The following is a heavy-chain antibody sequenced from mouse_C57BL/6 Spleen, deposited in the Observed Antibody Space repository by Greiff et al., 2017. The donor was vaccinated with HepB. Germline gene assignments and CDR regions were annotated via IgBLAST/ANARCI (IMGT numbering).Heavy chain of an antibody. J-gene: IGHJ3*01. D-gene: IGHD2-1*01. V-gene: IGHV1-61*01. CDR3: ARENGNYEGFAY. Sequence: QVQLQQPGAELVRPGSSVKLSCKASGYTFTSYWMDWVKQRPGQGLEWIGNIYPSDSETHYNQKFKDKATLTVDKSSSTAYMQLSSLTSEDSAVYYCARENGNYEGFAYWGQGTLVTVSA. CDR2: IYPSDSET. CDR1: GYTFTSYW.